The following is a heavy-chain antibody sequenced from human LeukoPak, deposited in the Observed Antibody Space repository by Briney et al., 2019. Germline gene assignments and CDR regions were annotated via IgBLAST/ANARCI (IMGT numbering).Heavy chain of an antibody. D-gene: IGHD5-12*01. CDR1: GFTFSSYS. CDR2: ISSSSSYI. Sequence: GGSLRLSCAASGFTFSSYSMNWVRQAPGKGLGWVSSISSSSSYIYYADSVKGRFTISRDNAKNSLYLQMNSLRAEDTAVYYCARVAQSAFDIWGQGTMVTVSS. J-gene: IGHJ3*02. V-gene: IGHV3-21*01. CDR3: ARVAQSAFDI.